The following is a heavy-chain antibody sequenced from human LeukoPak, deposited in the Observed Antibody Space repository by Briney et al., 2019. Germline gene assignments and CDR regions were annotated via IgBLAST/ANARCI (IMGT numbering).Heavy chain of an antibody. V-gene: IGHV3-49*03. CDR2: IISKAYGGTT. CDR3: TRGSADYDFWSGYYRRSWYYYYMDV. J-gene: IGHJ6*03. Sequence: GGSLRLSCTASGFTFGDYAMSWFRQAPGKGLEWVGFIISKAYGGTTEYAASVKGRFTISRDDSKSIAYLQMNSLKTEDTAVYYCTRGSADYDFWSGYYRRSWYYYYMDVWGKGTTVTVSS. CDR1: GFTFGDYA. D-gene: IGHD3-3*01.